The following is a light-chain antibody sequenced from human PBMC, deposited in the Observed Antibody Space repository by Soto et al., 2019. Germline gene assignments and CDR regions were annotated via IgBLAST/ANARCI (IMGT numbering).Light chain of an antibody. CDR3: QQTYSSPFT. Sequence: DIQMAQSPSSLSASVGDSVTITCRASQSVRNYFNWYQHKPGKAPNLLIYGASRLQTGVPARFSGSGSGTDFTLTVSSLQPEDFATYYCQQTYSSPFTFGRGTKVDIK. CDR1: QSVRNY. J-gene: IGKJ4*01. V-gene: IGKV1-39*01. CDR2: GAS.